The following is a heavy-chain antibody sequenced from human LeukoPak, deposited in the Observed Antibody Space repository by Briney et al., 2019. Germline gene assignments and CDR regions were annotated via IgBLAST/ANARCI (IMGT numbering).Heavy chain of an antibody. CDR2: ISSSSSYT. J-gene: IGHJ4*02. D-gene: IGHD3-22*01. Sequence: GGSLRLSCAASGFTFSDYYMSWIRQAPGKGLGWVSYISSSSSYTNYADSVKGRFTISRDNAKNSLYLQMNSLRAEDTAVYYCARVRSGYYCPDYWGQGTLVTVSS. V-gene: IGHV3-11*05. CDR3: ARVRSGYYCPDY. CDR1: GFTFSDYY.